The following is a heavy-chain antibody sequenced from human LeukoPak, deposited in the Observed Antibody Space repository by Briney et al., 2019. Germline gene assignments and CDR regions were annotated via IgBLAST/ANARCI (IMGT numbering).Heavy chain of an antibody. D-gene: IGHD4-17*01. CDR1: GGSISSYY. V-gene: IGHV4-59*01. CDR2: IYYSGST. Sequence: SETLSLTCTVSGGSISSYYWSWIRQPPGKGLEWIGYIYYSGSTNYNPSLKSRVTISVDTSKNQFSLKLSSVTAADTAVYYCARDHDYGDYNSYGMDVWGQGTTVTVSS. CDR3: ARDHDYGDYNSYGMDV. J-gene: IGHJ6*02.